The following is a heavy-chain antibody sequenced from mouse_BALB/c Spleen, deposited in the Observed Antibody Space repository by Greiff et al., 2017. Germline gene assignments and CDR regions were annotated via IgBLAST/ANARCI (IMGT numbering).Heavy chain of an antibody. CDR3: ARGNYGYGWYFDV. CDR2: IWAGGST. V-gene: IGHV2-9*02. J-gene: IGHJ1*01. CDR1: GFSLTSYG. D-gene: IGHD1-2*01. Sequence: VQLQESGPGLVAPSQSLSITCTVSGFSLTSYGVHWVRQPPGKGLEWLGVIWAGGSTNYNSALMSRLSISKDNSKSQVFLKMNSLQTDDTAMYYCARGNYGYGWYFDVWGAGTTVTVSS.